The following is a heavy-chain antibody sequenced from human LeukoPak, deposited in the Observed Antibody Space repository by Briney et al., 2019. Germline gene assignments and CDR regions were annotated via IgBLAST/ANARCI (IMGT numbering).Heavy chain of an antibody. CDR3: ARGLMVSGTYHGDGIDY. V-gene: IGHV1-24*01. CDR2: FDPEDGET. J-gene: IGHJ4*02. D-gene: IGHD5-18*01. CDR1: GYTLTELS. Sequence: ASVKVSCKVSGYTLTELSMHWVRQAPGKGLEWMGGFDPEDGETIYAQKLQGRVTMTTDTSTSTAYMELRSLRSDDTAVYYCARGLMVSGTYHGDGIDYWGQGTLVTVSS.